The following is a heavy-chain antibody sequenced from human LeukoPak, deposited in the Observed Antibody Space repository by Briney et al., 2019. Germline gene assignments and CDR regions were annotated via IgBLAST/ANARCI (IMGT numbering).Heavy chain of an antibody. Sequence: SETLSLTCAVYGGSFSGYYWSWIRQPPGKGLEWIGGINHSGSTNYNPSLKSRVTISVDTSKNQFSLKLSSVTAADTAVYYCARAHGRGYYYDSSELDYWGQGTLVTVSS. CDR1: GGSFSGYY. J-gene: IGHJ4*02. V-gene: IGHV4-34*01. CDR3: ARAHGRGYYYDSSELDY. D-gene: IGHD3-22*01. CDR2: INHSGST.